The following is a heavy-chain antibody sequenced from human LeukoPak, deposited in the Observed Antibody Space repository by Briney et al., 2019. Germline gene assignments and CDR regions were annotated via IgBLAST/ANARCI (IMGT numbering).Heavy chain of an antibody. V-gene: IGHV3-30*03. CDR1: GFTFSSYG. D-gene: IGHD6-13*01. J-gene: IGHJ4*02. CDR2: ISYDGSNK. CDR3: ARAPRTAANFDY. Sequence: GGSLGLSCAASGFTFSSYGMHWVRQAPGKGLEWVAVISYDGSNKYYADSVKGRFTISRDNSKNTLYLQMNSLRVEDTAVYYCARAPRTAANFDYWGQGTLVTVSS.